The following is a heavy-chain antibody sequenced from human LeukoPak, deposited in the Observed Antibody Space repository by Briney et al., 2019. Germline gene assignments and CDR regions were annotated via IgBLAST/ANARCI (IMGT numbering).Heavy chain of an antibody. D-gene: IGHD6-19*01. J-gene: IGHJ4*02. Sequence: EPSETLSLTCAVSGVPFSNYYWSWVRQSPRQGLEWIGEINHSGYTNYSPSLESRVTMSIDTSKNQFSLKLTSVTAADAGVYYCTRAVAGHPDWGQGTLVTVSS. CDR3: TRAVAGHPD. CDR2: INHSGYT. V-gene: IGHV4-34*01. CDR1: GVPFSNYY.